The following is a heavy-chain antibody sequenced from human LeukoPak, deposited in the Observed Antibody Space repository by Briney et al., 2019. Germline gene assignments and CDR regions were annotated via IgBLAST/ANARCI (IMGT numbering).Heavy chain of an antibody. J-gene: IGHJ4*02. D-gene: IGHD6-19*01. CDR2: IIPILGIA. CDR3: ARYSSGRYVDY. V-gene: IGHV1-69*04. CDR1: GGTFSSYA. Sequence: SVKVSCKASGGTFSSYAISWVRQAPGQGLEWMGRIIPILGIANYAQKFQGRVTITADKSTSTAYMELSSLRSEDTAVYYCARYSSGRYVDYWGQGTLVTVSS.